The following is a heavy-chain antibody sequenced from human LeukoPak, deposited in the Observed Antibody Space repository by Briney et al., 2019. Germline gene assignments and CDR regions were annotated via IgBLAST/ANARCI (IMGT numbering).Heavy chain of an antibody. D-gene: IGHD4-17*01. CDR2: IRYDGSNK. CDR1: GFTFSSYG. Sequence: PGGPLRLSCAASGFTFSSYGMHWVRQAPGKGLEWVAFIRYDGSNKYYADSVKGRFTISRDNSKNTLYLQMNSLRAEDTAVYYCANDLVLRSNYWGQGTLVTVSS. V-gene: IGHV3-30*02. CDR3: ANDLVLRSNY. J-gene: IGHJ4*02.